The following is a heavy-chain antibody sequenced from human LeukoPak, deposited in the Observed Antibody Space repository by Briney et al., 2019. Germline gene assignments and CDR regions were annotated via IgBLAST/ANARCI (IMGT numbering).Heavy chain of an antibody. J-gene: IGHJ4*02. V-gene: IGHV1-69*04. Sequence: WASVKVSCMASGGTFSSYTISGVRQAPAQGLAWMGMIIPILGIANNAQKFQGRVTITADKSTSTAYMELSSLRSEDTAVYYCAREVAEDYGDYENYFDYWGQGNLVTVSS. CDR3: AREVAEDYGDYENYFDY. D-gene: IGHD4-17*01. CDR2: IIPILGIA. CDR1: GGTFSSYT.